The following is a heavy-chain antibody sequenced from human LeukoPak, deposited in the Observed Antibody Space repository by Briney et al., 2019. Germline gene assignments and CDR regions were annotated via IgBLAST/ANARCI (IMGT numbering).Heavy chain of an antibody. J-gene: IGHJ5*02. Sequence: ASVKVSCKASGYTFTNYSMHWVRQAPGQGLEWMGIMNPSGGSTSYARKFQGRVTMTRDMSTSTVYMELSSLTSEDTAVYCCARVGVVVAGKSVFDPWGQGTLVTVSS. CDR1: GYTFTNYS. CDR3: ARVGVVVAGKSVFDP. V-gene: IGHV1-46*01. D-gene: IGHD6-19*01. CDR2: MNPSGGST.